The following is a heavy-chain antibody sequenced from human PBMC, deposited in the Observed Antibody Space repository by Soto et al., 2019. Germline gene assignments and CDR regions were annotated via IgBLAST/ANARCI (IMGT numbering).Heavy chain of an antibody. CDR2: LRYDGSNK. J-gene: IGHJ4*02. CDR1: GFRFSGFG. V-gene: IGHV3-33*01. D-gene: IGHD1-26*01. CDR3: ARDGVGATTFYGYFDY. Sequence: QVQLVESGGGVVQPGRSLRLSCAASGFRFSGFGMHWVRQAPGKGLEWVAILRYDGSNKYYADSVKGRFTISRDNSHNTLYLQMDSLRVEDTAVYYCARDGVGATTFYGYFDYWGQGILVTVSS.